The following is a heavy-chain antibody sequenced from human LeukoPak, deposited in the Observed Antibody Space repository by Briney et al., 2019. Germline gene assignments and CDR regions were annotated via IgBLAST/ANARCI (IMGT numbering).Heavy chain of an antibody. Sequence: ASVKVSCKASGYTFTSYYMHWVRQAPGQGLEWMGIINPSGGSTSYAQKFQGRVTMTRDMSTSTVYMELRSLRSDDTAVYYCARDGIKSVGSSPYWGQGTLVTVSS. CDR1: GYTFTSYY. D-gene: IGHD6-6*01. V-gene: IGHV1-46*01. CDR2: INPSGGST. J-gene: IGHJ4*02. CDR3: ARDGIKSVGSSPY.